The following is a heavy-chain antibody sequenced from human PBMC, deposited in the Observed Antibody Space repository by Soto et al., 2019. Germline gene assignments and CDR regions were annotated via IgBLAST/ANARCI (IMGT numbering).Heavy chain of an antibody. CDR2: ISYDGSNK. V-gene: IGHV3-30*18. CDR3: AKDRIDDIVVVVAASNAFDI. J-gene: IGHJ3*02. CDR1: GFTFSSYG. Sequence: QVQLVESGGGVVQPGRSLRLSCAASGFTFSSYGMHWVRQAPGKGLEWVAVISYDGSNKYYADSVKGRFTISRDNSKNTLYLQMNSLRAEDTAVYYCAKDRIDDIVVVVAASNAFDIWGQGTMVTVSS. D-gene: IGHD2-15*01.